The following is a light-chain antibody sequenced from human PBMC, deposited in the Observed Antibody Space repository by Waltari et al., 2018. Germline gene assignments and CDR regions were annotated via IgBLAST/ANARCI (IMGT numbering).Light chain of an antibody. Sequence: EIVLTQSPATLSLSPGERATLSCRASQSVRTYLAWYHHKPGQAPRLLIYDAATRATAIPARFSGSGSGTDFTLTISSLEPEDFAVYYCQLRSKWLRTFGQGTKVEV. CDR1: QSVRTY. CDR3: QLRSKWLRT. V-gene: IGKV3-11*01. J-gene: IGKJ1*01. CDR2: DAA.